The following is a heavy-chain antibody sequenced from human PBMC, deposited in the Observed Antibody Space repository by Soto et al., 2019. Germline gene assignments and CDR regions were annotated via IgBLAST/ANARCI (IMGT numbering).Heavy chain of an antibody. V-gene: IGHV1-8*01. Sequence: QVQLVQSGAEVKKPGASVKVSCKASGYTFTSYDINWVRQATGQGLEWMGWMNPNSGNTGYAQKFQGRVPMTRNTSTSIAYMELSSLRSEDTAVYYCARDHSSGWYGPYYYYGMDVWGQGTTVTVSS. CDR1: GYTFTSYD. CDR2: MNPNSGNT. CDR3: ARDHSSGWYGPYYYYGMDV. D-gene: IGHD6-19*01. J-gene: IGHJ6*02.